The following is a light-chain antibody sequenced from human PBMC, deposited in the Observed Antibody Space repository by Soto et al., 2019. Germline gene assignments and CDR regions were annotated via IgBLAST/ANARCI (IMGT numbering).Light chain of an antibody. CDR2: KAS. CDR1: QSISSW. CDR3: QQYNSFPT. V-gene: IGKV1-5*03. J-gene: IGKJ1*01. Sequence: GDRVTITCRASQSISSWLAWYQQKPGKAPKLLIYKASSLESGVPSRFSGSGSGTEFTLTISSLQPDDFATYYCQQYNSFPTFGQGTKVEIK.